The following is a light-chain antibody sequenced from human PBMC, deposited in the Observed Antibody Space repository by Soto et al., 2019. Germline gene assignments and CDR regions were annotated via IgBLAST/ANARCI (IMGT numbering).Light chain of an antibody. CDR2: AAS. Sequence: DIQMTQSPSSLSASVEDRVIITCRASQSISNHLNWYQQKPGKAPKLLIFAASSLQSGVPSRFSGSRSGPDFTLTISSLQPEDFATYYCQHSYSSPTFGRGTKVDIK. CDR1: QSISNH. J-gene: IGKJ2*01. V-gene: IGKV1-39*01. CDR3: QHSYSSPT.